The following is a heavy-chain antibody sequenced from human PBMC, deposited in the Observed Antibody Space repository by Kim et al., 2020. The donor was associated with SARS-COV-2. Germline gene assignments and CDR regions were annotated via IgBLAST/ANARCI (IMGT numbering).Heavy chain of an antibody. Sequence: GGSLSLSCAASGFTFDDSAMHWVCQAPRTGLEWVSLISGDGGSTYYEDSVKGRFTITRDNSNNSLYLQMNSLRTEDTALYYCAKDMGVIAAAGPFDYWGQGTLVTVSS. D-gene: IGHD6-13*01. J-gene: IGHJ4*02. CDR1: GFTFDDSA. CDR2: ISGDGGST. CDR3: AKDMGVIAAAGPFDY. V-gene: IGHV3-43*02.